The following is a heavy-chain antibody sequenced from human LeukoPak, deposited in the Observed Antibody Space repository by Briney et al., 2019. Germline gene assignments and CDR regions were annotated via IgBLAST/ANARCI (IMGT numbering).Heavy chain of an antibody. J-gene: IGHJ5*02. Sequence: GSLRLSCAASGFTFSTYGMHWVRQAPGKGLEWVAVIWNDGTNKYYADSVKGRFTISRDNSKNMLYLQMNSLRAEDTAVYYCARTGITMLRGVIMRNNWFDPWGPGTLVTVSS. V-gene: IGHV3-33*01. D-gene: IGHD3-10*01. CDR2: IWNDGTNK. CDR3: ARTGITMLRGVIMRNNWFDP. CDR1: GFTFSTYG.